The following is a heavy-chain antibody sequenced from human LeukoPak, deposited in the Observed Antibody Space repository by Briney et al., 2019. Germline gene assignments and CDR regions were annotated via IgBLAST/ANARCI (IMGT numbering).Heavy chain of an antibody. Sequence: GGSLRLSFAASGFTFSSYNMNWVRPAPGKGLEWVSSISSSSSYIYYADSVKGRFTISRDNAKNSLYLQMNSLRAEDTAVYYCARDRDNWNDSYFDYWGQGTLVTVSS. J-gene: IGHJ4*02. CDR1: GFTFSSYN. CDR2: ISSSSSYI. V-gene: IGHV3-21*01. D-gene: IGHD1-20*01. CDR3: ARDRDNWNDSYFDY.